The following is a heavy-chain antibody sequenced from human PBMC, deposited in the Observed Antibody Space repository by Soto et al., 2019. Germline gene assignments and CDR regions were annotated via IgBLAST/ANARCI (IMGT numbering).Heavy chain of an antibody. CDR3: AAQEYYYGTLTPR. J-gene: IGHJ4*02. D-gene: IGHD3-10*01. CDR2: IVVGSGNT. V-gene: IGHV1-58*01. Sequence: SVKVSCKASGCTFTSSAVQWVRQARGQRLEWIGWIVVGSGNTNYAQKFQERVTITRDMPTSTAYMELSSLRSEDTAVYYCAAQEYYYGTLTPRWGQGTLVTVSS. CDR1: GCTFTSSA.